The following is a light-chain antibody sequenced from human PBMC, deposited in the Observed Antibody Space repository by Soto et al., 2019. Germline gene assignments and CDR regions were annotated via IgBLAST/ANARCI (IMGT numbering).Light chain of an antibody. V-gene: IGLV2-14*01. CDR3: ISYTGSSTSYV. CDR1: GSDVGSYNH. Sequence: QSALTQPASVSGSPGQSITISCGGTGSDVGSYNHVAWYQQFPGKTPKLIIYEVTYRPSGVAHRFSASKSGNTASLTISGLQAEDEADYYCISYTGSSTSYVFGTGTKVTVL. CDR2: EVT. J-gene: IGLJ1*01.